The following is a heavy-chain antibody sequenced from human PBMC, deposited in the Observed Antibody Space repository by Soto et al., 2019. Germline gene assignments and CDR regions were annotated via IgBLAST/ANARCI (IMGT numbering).Heavy chain of an antibody. Sequence: EVQLLESGGGLVQPGGSLRLSCAASGFTFSSYAMSWVRQAPGKGLEWVSAISGSGGSTYYADSVKGRFTISRDNSKKTLYRQMTSPGAEDTAVYYCAKGKRAPECRSTGFYRITLFGGGMDVWGQGTTVTVSS. V-gene: IGHV3-23*01. CDR2: ISGSGGST. D-gene: IGHD3-3*01. CDR3: AKGKRAPECRSTGFYRITLFGGGMDV. CDR1: GFTFSSYA. J-gene: IGHJ6*02.